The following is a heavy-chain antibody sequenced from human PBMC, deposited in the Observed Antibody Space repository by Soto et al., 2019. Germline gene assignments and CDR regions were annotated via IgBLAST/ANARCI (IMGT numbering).Heavy chain of an antibody. J-gene: IGHJ4*02. D-gene: IGHD7-27*01. CDR1: GASINSGGYS. V-gene: IGHV4-30-2*01. Sequence: QVQLQESGPGLVKPSQTLSLTCTVSGASINSGGYSWTWIRQPPGEGLEWIGYFSHTGGTYYNPSLKSRVIISIDGSKNHLTLKLKSVTAADTAVYYSARLNGDPDSWGQGTLVTVSS. CDR3: ARLNGDPDS. CDR2: FSHTGGT.